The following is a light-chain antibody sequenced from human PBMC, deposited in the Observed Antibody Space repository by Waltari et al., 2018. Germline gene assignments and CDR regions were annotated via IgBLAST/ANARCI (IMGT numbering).Light chain of an antibody. Sequence: IVLTQSPATLSLSPGERATLSCRASKSVSRYLAWYQQKPGQAPRLLIYEASNRATGIPARFSGSGSGTDFTLTISSLEPEDFAVYYCQHRSDWPLTFGGGTKVEIK. J-gene: IGKJ4*01. CDR1: KSVSRY. CDR2: EAS. V-gene: IGKV3-11*01. CDR3: QHRSDWPLT.